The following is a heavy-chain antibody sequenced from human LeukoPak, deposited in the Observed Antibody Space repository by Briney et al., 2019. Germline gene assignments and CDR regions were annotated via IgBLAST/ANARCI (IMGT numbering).Heavy chain of an antibody. CDR2: ISYDGSNK. J-gene: IGHJ3*02. CDR1: GFTFSSYG. V-gene: IGHV3-30*18. CDR3: AKEGQQLVYDYSGIDDAFDI. D-gene: IGHD6-13*01. Sequence: GGSLRLSCAASGFTFSSYGMHWVRQAPGKGLEWVAVISYDGSNKYYADSVKGRFTISRDNSKNTLYLQMNSLRAEDTAVYYCAKEGQQLVYDYSGIDDAFDIWGQGTMVTVSS.